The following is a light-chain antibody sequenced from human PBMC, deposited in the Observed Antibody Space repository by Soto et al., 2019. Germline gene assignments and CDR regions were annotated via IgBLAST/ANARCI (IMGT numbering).Light chain of an antibody. Sequence: QSALTQPASVSGSPGQSITISCTGTSSDVGNYNLVPWYQQFPGKAPKLIIYEGSRRPSGVSNRFSGSKSGNTASLAISGLQAEDEADYYCCSYAGSFTFDVFGGGTKLTVL. J-gene: IGLJ2*01. V-gene: IGLV2-23*03. CDR2: EGS. CDR3: CSYAGSFTFDV. CDR1: SSDVGNYNL.